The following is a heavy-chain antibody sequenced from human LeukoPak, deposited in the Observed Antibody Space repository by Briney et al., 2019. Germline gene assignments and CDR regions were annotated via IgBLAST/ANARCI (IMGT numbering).Heavy chain of an antibody. CDR3: ATLSHYDSSVYYYPRHAFDI. Sequence: GASVKVSCKASGDTFSSYAISWVRQAPGQGLVCMGGIIPIFGTANYAQKFQGRVTITTDESTSTAYKELSSLRSEDTAVYYCATLSHYDSSVYYYPRHAFDIWGQGTMVTVSS. CDR2: IIPIFGTA. V-gene: IGHV1-69*05. J-gene: IGHJ3*02. D-gene: IGHD3-22*01. CDR1: GDTFSSYA.